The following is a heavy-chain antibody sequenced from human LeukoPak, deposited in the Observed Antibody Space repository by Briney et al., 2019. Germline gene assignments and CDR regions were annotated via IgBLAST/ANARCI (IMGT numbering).Heavy chain of an antibody. J-gene: IGHJ4*02. CDR1: GFTFSSYS. V-gene: IGHV3-21*01. D-gene: IGHD2/OR15-2a*01. CDR3: ARECPRTEYDY. Sequence: GGSLRLSCAASGFTFSSYSMNWVRQAPGKGLEWVSSISSSSSYIYYADSVKGRFTISRDNAKNSLYLQMNSLRAEDTAVYYCARECPRTEYDYWGQGTLVTVPS. CDR2: ISSSSSYI.